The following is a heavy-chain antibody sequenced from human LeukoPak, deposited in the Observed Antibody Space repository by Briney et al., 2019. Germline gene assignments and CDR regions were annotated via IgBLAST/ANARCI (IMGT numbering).Heavy chain of an antibody. CDR1: GFTFSSYA. CDR3: ARGADGVSSNSRGWFDP. CDR2: ISTNGGST. V-gene: IGHV3-64*01. D-gene: IGHD2-15*01. J-gene: IGHJ5*02. Sequence: GGSLRLSCAASGFTFSSYAMHWVRQAPGKGLEYVSAISTNGGSTYYANSVKGRFTISRDNSKNTLYLQMGSLRAEDMAMYYCARGADGVSSNSRGWFDPWGQGTLVTVSS.